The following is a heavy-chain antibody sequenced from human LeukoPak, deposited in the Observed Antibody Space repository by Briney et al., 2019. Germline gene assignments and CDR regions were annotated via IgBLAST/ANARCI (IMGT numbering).Heavy chain of an antibody. CDR3: ARADWGDSSGYYWDY. CDR2: INPNSGGT. V-gene: IGHV1-2*02. CDR1: GYTFTGWY. D-gene: IGHD3-22*01. J-gene: IGHJ4*02. Sequence: ASVKVSCKASGYTFTGWYMHWVRQAPGQGLEWMGWINPNSGGTNYAQKFQGRVTMTRDTSITTAYMELRSLRSDDTAVYYCARADWGDSSGYYWDYWGQGTLVTVSS.